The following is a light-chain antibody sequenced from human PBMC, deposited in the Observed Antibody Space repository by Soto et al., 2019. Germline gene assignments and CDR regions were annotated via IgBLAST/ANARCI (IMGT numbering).Light chain of an antibody. J-gene: IGKJ5*01. CDR2: AAS. V-gene: IGKV1-39*01. CDR3: QQSYTTPVT. Sequence: DIQMTQSPSSLSASLGDIVTITCRARRSISDYLNWYQQNPGKAPDLLISAASNLQSGVPSRFSGSGSGTDVRRTISSLQPEDFATYYCQQSYTTPVTFGQGTRLEIK. CDR1: RSISDY.